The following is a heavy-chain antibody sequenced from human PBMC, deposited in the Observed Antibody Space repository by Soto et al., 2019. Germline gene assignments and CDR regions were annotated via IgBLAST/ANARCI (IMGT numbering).Heavy chain of an antibody. Sequence: QVQLVQSGAEVKKPGSSVKVSCKASGGTFSSYAISWVRQAPGQGLEWMGGIIPIYGTANYAQKFQGRVTITADESTSTADMELSSLRSEDTAVYYCAREYCSGGSCYSSAFWFDPWGQGTLVTVSS. CDR1: GGTFSSYA. V-gene: IGHV1-69*01. J-gene: IGHJ5*02. CDR3: AREYCSGGSCYSSAFWFDP. D-gene: IGHD2-15*01. CDR2: IIPIYGTA.